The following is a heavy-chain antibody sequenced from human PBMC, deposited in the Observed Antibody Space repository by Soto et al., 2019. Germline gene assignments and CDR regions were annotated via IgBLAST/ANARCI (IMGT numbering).Heavy chain of an antibody. CDR3: ATLFDD. J-gene: IGHJ4*02. Sequence: EVQLVESGGGLVQPGGSLRVSCAASGFTFRSHRIHWVRQATGKGLEWVSRIDTDGGGTSYADSVKGRFTISTDNAENTVYLQMNGLRVEDTAVYYCATLFDDWGQGTLVTVSS. CDR2: IDTDGGGT. V-gene: IGHV3-74*01. CDR1: GFTFRSHR.